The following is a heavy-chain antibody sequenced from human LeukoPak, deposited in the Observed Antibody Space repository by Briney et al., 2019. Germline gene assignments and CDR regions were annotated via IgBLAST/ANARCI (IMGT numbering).Heavy chain of an antibody. V-gene: IGHV4-34*01. CDR3: ARGGAGEMATIKRGNYFDS. Sequence: PSETLSLTCAVYGGSFSGYYWSWIRQPPGKGLEWIGEINHSGSTNYNPSLKSRVTISVDTSKNQFSLQLNSVTPEDTAVYYCARGGAGEMATIKRGNYFDSWGQGTLVTVSS. J-gene: IGHJ4*02. CDR1: GGSFSGYY. D-gene: IGHD5-24*01. CDR2: INHSGST.